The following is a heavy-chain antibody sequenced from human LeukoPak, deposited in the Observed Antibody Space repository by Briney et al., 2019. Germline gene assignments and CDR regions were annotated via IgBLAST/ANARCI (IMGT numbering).Heavy chain of an antibody. Sequence: SQTLSLTCTVSGGSISSCGYYWSWIRQHPGKGLEWIGYIYYSGSTYYNPSLKSRVTISVDTSKNQFSLKLSSVTAADTAVYYCARASGASSGYYYFNAFDIWGQGTMVTVS. CDR3: ARASGASSGYYYFNAFDI. CDR2: IYYSGST. D-gene: IGHD3-22*01. J-gene: IGHJ3*02. CDR1: GGSISSCGYY. V-gene: IGHV4-31*03.